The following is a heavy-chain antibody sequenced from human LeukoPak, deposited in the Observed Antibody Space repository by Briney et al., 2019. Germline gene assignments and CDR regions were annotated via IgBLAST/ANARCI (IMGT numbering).Heavy chain of an antibody. Sequence: SETLSLTCTVSGGSISNYYWIWIRQPAGKGLEWIGRIYSSGSTYYNPSLKSRVTMSVDTSNNQFSLKLSSVTAADTAVYYCARESAIAAAGNRFLRAFDIWGQGTMVTVSS. CDR1: GGSISNYY. V-gene: IGHV4-4*07. CDR3: ARESAIAAAGNRFLRAFDI. J-gene: IGHJ3*02. CDR2: IYSSGST. D-gene: IGHD6-13*01.